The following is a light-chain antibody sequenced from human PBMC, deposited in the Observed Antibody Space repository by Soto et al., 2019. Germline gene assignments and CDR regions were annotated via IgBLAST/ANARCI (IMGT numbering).Light chain of an antibody. CDR1: SSDVGGSNF. Sequence: QSVLTQPASVSASPGQSITISCTRTSSDVGGSNFVSWYQQHPGKPPKLIIYDVANRPSGVSNRFSGSKSGSTASLIISRLQTEDEADYYCVSYTSSTTYVFGTGTKV. V-gene: IGLV2-14*03. J-gene: IGLJ1*01. CDR2: DVA. CDR3: VSYTSSTTYV.